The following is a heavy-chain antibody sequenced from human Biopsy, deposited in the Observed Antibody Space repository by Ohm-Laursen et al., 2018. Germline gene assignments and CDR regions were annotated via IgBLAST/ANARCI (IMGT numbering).Heavy chain of an antibody. J-gene: IGHJ4*02. D-gene: IGHD3-16*01. CDR3: VRGRSPATY. CDR1: GGSLNFYY. CDR2: MYYSGST. Sequence: GTLSLTCPVSGGSLNFYYWSWIRQPPEKGLEWIGYMYYSGSTKYSPPLKNRVTVSFDTSRNQFSLKLTSMTPADTAVYYCVRGRSPATYWGQGALVIVSS. V-gene: IGHV4-59*01.